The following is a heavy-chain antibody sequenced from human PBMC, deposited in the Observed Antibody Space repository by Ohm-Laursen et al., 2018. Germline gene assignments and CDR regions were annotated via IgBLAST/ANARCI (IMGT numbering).Heavy chain of an antibody. CDR1: GFSLSGGGVG. CDR2: IYWNDDE. D-gene: IGHD3-10*01. V-gene: IGHV2-5*01. Sequence: TQTLTLTCTFSGFSLSGGGVGVAWIRQPPGKAPEWLALIYWNDDERYSPSLKSRLTITKDTSKNQVVLTMTNMDPVDTATYYCARRGSAQYFDYWGQGTLVTVSS. CDR3: ARRGSAQYFDY. J-gene: IGHJ4*02.